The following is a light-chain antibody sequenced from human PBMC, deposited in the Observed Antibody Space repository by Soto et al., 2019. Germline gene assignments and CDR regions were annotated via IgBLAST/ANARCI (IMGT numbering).Light chain of an antibody. V-gene: IGLV1-40*01. J-gene: IGLJ3*02. CDR1: SSNIGAGYD. Sequence: QSVLTQPPSVSGAPGQRVTISCTGSSSNIGAGYDVHWYQHLPGTAPKILIYGNSNRPSGVPYRFSGSKSGTSASLASTGLQAEDEADYYCQSYDSSLSGSCVFGVGTQLTVL. CDR3: QSYDSSLSGSCV. CDR2: GNS.